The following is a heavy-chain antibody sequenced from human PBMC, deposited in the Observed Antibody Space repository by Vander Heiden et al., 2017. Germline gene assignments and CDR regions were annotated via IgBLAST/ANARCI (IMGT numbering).Heavy chain of an antibody. J-gene: IGHJ4*02. D-gene: IGHD3-3*01. CDR2: IFHTGNI. CDR1: GRSTTPNW. CDR3: ARNGYYSADD. V-gene: IGHV4-4*02. Sequence: QVQLQESGPGLVKPSGTLSLTCAVPGRSTTPNWWTWVRQPPGKGLEWIGEIFHTGNINYNPSLRSRTTISLDKSKNQFSLNAHSVTAADTAVYYCARNGYYSADDWGPGILVTVSS.